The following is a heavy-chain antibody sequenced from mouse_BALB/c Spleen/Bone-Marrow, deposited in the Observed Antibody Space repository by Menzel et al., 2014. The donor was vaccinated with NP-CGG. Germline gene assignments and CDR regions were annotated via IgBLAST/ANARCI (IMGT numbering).Heavy chain of an antibody. CDR3: SRLRMITTFFYV. D-gene: IGHD2-4*01. Sequence: DVQLGESGGGLAKHRGSLQLSCAASGFNFSTYAMSWVRQTPEKRLEWVATISSSGSYTYYPDSVKGRFTISRDNAKNTLYLQMSSLRSEDTAMFYCSRLRMITTFFYVWGAGTPVSVS. J-gene: IGHJ1*01. V-gene: IGHV5-9-3*01. CDR1: GFNFSTYA. CDR2: ISSSGSYT.